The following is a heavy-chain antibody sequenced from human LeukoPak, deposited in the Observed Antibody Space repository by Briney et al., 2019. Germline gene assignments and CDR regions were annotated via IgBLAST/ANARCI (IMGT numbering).Heavy chain of an antibody. D-gene: IGHD4-23*01. V-gene: IGHV3-30-3*01. CDR2: ISYDGSNK. CDR1: GFTFSSYA. J-gene: IGHJ6*02. CDR3: ARDWTVVTRENYYYYYGMDV. Sequence: GGSLRLSCAASGFTFSSYAMHWVRQAPGKGLEWVAVISYDGSNKYYADSVKGRFTISRDNSKNTLYLQMNSLRAEDTAVYYCARDWTVVTRENYYYYYGMDVWGQGTTVTVSS.